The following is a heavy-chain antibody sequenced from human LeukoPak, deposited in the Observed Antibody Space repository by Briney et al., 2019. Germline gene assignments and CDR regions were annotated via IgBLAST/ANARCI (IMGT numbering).Heavy chain of an antibody. D-gene: IGHD2-21*02. CDR1: GFTFSSYE. CDR2: ISSSGSTI. CDR3: ARDPLYCGGDCYHDY. V-gene: IGHV3-48*03. J-gene: IGHJ4*02. Sequence: GSLRPTCAASGFTFSSYEMNWVRQAPGKGLEWVSYISSSGSTIYYADSVKGRFTISRDNAKNSLYLQMNSLRVEDTAVYYCARDPLYCGGDCYHDYWGQGTLVTVSS.